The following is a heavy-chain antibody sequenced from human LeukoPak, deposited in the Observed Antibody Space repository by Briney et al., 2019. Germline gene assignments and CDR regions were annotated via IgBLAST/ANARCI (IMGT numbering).Heavy chain of an antibody. CDR2: INPNSGGT. CDR1: GYSFTGYY. J-gene: IGHJ2*01. V-gene: IGHV1-2*02. D-gene: IGHD1-1*01. Sequence: ASVKVSCKASGYSFTGYYMHWVRQAPGQGLEWMGWINPNSGGTDYVQKFQGRVTLTRDTAISTAYMELSRLRSDDTAGYYCARKLENLVCFDLWGRGTQVTVSS. CDR3: ARKLENLVCFDL.